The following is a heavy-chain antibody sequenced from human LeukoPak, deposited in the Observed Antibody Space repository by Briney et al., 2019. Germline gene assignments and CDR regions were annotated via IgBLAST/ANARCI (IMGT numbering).Heavy chain of an antibody. V-gene: IGHV4-4*09. D-gene: IGHD1-14*01. CDR1: GGSISGHY. J-gene: IGHJ5*02. Sequence: PSETLSLTCTVSGGSISGHYWSWIRQSPGRGLEWIGNIWTSGITKYNPSLNSRVTILIDTSKSQVYLKVRSMTAADTAAYYCARQAQDGTDNYFDPWGQGTLVTVSS. CDR2: IWTSGIT. CDR3: ARQAQDGTDNYFDP.